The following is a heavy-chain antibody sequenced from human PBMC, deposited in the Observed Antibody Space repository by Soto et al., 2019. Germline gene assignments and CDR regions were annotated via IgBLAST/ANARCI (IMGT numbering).Heavy chain of an antibody. J-gene: IGHJ4*02. V-gene: IGHV1-18*04. CDR2: ISGYSGNA. Sequence: VQVMQSGAEVKKPGDSVKVSCKTSGYIFSDYGINWVRQAPGTGLEWMGWISGYSGNANLAQKFQGRVTMTTDTSTRTAYMVLRRLRSEDTGVYYCAKRTSGTTWGESDFWGQGTLVTVAS. CDR3: AKRTSGTTWGESDF. D-gene: IGHD4-17*01. CDR1: GYIFSDYG.